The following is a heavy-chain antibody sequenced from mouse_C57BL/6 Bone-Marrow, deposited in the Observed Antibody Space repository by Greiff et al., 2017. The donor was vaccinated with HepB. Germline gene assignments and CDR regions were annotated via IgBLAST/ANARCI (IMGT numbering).Heavy chain of an antibody. D-gene: IGHD1-1*01. J-gene: IGHJ3*01. CDR1: GFTFSDAW. V-gene: IGHV6-6*01. CDR2: IRNKANNHAT. Sequence: EVQLVESGGGLVQPGGSMKLSCAASGFTFSDAWMDWVRQSPEKGLEWVAEIRNKANNHATYYAESVKGRFTISRDDSKSSVYLQMNSLRAEDTGIYYCTNYYGSSYGFAYWGQGTLVAVSA. CDR3: TNYYGSSYGFAY.